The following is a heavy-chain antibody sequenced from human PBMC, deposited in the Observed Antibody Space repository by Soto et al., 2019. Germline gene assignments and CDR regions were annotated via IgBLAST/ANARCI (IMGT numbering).Heavy chain of an antibody. CDR3: ARVGEFGATTIDY. J-gene: IGHJ4*02. D-gene: IGHD3-10*01. CDR2: IYYSGST. V-gene: IGHV4-59*01. Sequence: SETLSLTCTVSGGSISSYYWSWIRQPPGKGLEWIGYIYYSGSTNYNPSLKSRVTISVDTSKNQFSLKLSSVTAADTAVYYCARVGEFGATTIDYWGQGTLVTVSS. CDR1: GGSISSYY.